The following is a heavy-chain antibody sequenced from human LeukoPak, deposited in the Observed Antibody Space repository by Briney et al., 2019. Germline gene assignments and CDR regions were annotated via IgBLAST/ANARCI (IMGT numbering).Heavy chain of an antibody. CDR2: IYTSGST. J-gene: IGHJ5*02. D-gene: IGHD3-22*01. V-gene: IGHV4-61*02. CDR3: AREDSSGYYAWFDP. CDR1: GGSISSGSYY. Sequence: KPSETLSLTXTVSGGSISSGSYYWSWLRQPAGKGLEWIGRIYTSGSTNYNPSFKSRVTISVDTSKNQFSLKLSSVTAADTAVYYCAREDSSGYYAWFDPWGQGTLVTVSS.